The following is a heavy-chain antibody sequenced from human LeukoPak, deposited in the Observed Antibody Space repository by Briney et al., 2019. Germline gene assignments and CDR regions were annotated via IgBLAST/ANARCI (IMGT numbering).Heavy chain of an antibody. CDR3: ARRRDLYSGSYYPFDY. D-gene: IGHD1-26*01. V-gene: IGHV5-51*01. Sequence: GASLQISCKGSGYRFTNYWIGWGRPLPGKGLEWMGIIYPGDSETRYSPPFQGQVTISADKSISTAYLQWSSLKASDTAMYYCARRRDLYSGSYYPFDYWGQGTLVTVSS. CDR1: GYRFTNYW. J-gene: IGHJ4*02. CDR2: IYPGDSET.